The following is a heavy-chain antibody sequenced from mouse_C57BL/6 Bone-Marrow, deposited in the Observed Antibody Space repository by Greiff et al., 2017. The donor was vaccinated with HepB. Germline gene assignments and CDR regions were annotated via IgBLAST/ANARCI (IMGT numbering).Heavy chain of an antibody. V-gene: IGHV1-18*01. J-gene: IGHJ2*01. D-gene: IGHD1-1*01. CDR1: GYTFTDYN. CDR2: INPNNGGT. CDR3: ARDYYGSLDY. Sequence: EVKLVESGPELVKPGASVKIPCKASGYTFTDYNMDWVKQSHGKSLEWIGDINPNNGGTIYNQKFKGKATLTVDKSSSTAYMELRSLTSEDTAVYYCARDYYGSLDYWGQGTTLTVSS.